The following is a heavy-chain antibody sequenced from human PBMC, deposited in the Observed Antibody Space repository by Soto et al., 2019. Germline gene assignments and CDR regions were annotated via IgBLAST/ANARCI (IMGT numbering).Heavy chain of an antibody. D-gene: IGHD2-21*02. Sequence: SETLSLTCAVYGGSFSGYYWTWIRQPPGKGLEWIGEINHSGTTNFNPSLKSRLTISLDTSKKHFSLKLSSVTDADTAAYYCARADRTLVTSYSLDVWGQGTTVTVSS. V-gene: IGHV4-34*01. CDR1: GGSFSGYY. CDR3: ARADRTLVTSYSLDV. J-gene: IGHJ6*02. CDR2: INHSGTT.